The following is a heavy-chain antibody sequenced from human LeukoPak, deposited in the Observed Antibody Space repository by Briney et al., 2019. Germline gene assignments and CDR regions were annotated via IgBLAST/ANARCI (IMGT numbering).Heavy chain of an antibody. CDR2: ISGSGGST. V-gene: IGHV3-23*01. J-gene: IGHJ5*02. CDR3: ANARDYDFWSGYRYPNWFDP. Sequence: GGSLRLSCAASGFTFSSYAMSWVRPAPGKGLEWVSAISGSGGSTYYADSVKGRFTISRDNSKNTLYLQMNSLRAEDTAVYYCANARDYDFWSGYRYPNWFDPWGQGTLVTVSS. CDR1: GFTFSSYA. D-gene: IGHD3-3*01.